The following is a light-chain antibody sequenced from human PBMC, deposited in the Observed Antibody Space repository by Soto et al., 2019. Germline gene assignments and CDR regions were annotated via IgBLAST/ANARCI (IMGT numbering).Light chain of an antibody. CDR2: AAS. CDR3: QQTNIFPWT. CDR1: QYINNH. J-gene: IGKJ1*01. V-gene: IGKV1-39*01. Sequence: DIQMTQSPSSLSASIGDRVTITCRASQYINNHLNWYRQKPGKAPELLIYAASSLQSGVPSRFRGSGSGTDFTLTINSLQHEDFATYSCQQTNIFPWTFGQGTKVDIK.